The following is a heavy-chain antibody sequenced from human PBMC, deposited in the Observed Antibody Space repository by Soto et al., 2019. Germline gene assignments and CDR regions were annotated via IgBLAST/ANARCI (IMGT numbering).Heavy chain of an antibody. J-gene: IGHJ4*02. D-gene: IGHD3-10*01. CDR3: ARDPGAFGEVLEF. CDR1: GYTFTGHY. Sequence: QVRLVQSGAEVKRPGASVKVSCKASGYTFTGHYIYWVRQAPGQGLEWMGWINPNTGDTNYAQKFQGRVTMTRDTSTNTIYIDLSSLRSDDTAVYFSARDPGAFGEVLEFWGQGTLVTVSS. CDR2: INPNTGDT. V-gene: IGHV1-2*02.